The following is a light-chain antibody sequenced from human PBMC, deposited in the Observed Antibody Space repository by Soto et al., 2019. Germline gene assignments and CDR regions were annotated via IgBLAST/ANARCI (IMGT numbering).Light chain of an antibody. V-gene: IGLV2-11*01. CDR2: DVT. J-gene: IGLJ1*01. CDR3: CSYAGGYIFV. Sequence: QSSLTHPRSVSGSPGQSVTISCTETSSDVGRYNYVSWYQQHPGKAPKLIIYDVTKRPSGVPDRFSGSKSGNTASLTISGLQAEDEVDYYCCSYAGGYIFVFGTGTKVTVL. CDR1: SSDVGRYNY.